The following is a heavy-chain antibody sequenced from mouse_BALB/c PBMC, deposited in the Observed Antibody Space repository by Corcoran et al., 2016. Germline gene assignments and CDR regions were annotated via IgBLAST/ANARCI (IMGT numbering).Heavy chain of an antibody. Sequence: QIQLVQSGPELKKPGETVKISCKASGYTFTNYGMKWVKQAPGKGLKWMGWINTYTGEPTYADDFKGRFSFSLETSTRTAYLHINNLKNEYMYTYFCARSLSFDCWCQGTTLTVSS. J-gene: IGHJ2*01. CDR1: GYTFTNYG. CDR3: ARSLSFDC. V-gene: IGHV9-1*02. D-gene: IGHD3-3*01. CDR2: INTYTGEP.